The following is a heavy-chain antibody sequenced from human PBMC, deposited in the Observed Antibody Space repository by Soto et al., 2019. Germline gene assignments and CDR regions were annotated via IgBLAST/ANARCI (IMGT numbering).Heavy chain of an antibody. D-gene: IGHD3-3*01. CDR1: GYSISSGYY. CDR2: IYHSGST. Sequence: SETLSLTCAVSGYSISSGYYWGWIRQPPGKGLEWIGSIYHSGSTYYNPSLKSRVTISVDTSKNQFSLKLSSVTAADTAVYYCARDWYYDFWSGYYTGYYGMDVWG. V-gene: IGHV4-38-2*02. CDR3: ARDWYYDFWSGYYTGYYGMDV. J-gene: IGHJ6*01.